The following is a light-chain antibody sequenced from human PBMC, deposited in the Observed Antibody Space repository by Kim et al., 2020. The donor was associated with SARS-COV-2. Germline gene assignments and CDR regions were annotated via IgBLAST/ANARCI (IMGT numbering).Light chain of an antibody. V-gene: IGLV3-1*01. CDR2: QDE. CDR1: RLGNKY. Sequence: SYELTQPPSVSVSPGQTASITCSGDRLGNKYVCWYQKKPGQSPVVVMYQDERRPSGIPERFSGSNSGNTATLTLSGTQAMDEADYYFQVWESTTTLFGGG. CDR3: QVWESTTTL. J-gene: IGLJ2*01.